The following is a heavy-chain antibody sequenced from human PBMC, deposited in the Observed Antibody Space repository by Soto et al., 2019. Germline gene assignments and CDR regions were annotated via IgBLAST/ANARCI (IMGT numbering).Heavy chain of an antibody. CDR1: VGSISSSSYY. V-gene: IGHV4-39*02. D-gene: IGHD3-9*01. CDR3: ARELRYFDWLPDRRPQGPDV. Sequence: SEALSVSGTVPVGSISSSSYYWGWSRQPPGKGPDGIGRIYYSGSTYYHPSLKSRVTISVDTSKNQFSLKLSSVTAADTAVYYCARELRYFDWLPDRRPQGPDVWGQGTTVTVSS. CDR2: IYYSGST. J-gene: IGHJ6*02.